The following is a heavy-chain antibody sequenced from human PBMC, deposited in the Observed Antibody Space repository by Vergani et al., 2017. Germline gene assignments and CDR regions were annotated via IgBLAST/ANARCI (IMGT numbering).Heavy chain of an antibody. J-gene: IGHJ4*02. D-gene: IGHD6-6*01. Sequence: EVQLVESGGGLVQPGGSLRLSCAASGFTFSSYEMNWVRQAPGKGLEWVSYISSSGSTIYYADSVKGRFTISRDNAKNSLYLQMNSLRAEDTAVYYCAKGRIAARPRVFDYWGQGTLVTVSS. CDR3: AKGRIAARPRVFDY. CDR2: ISSSGSTI. V-gene: IGHV3-48*03. CDR1: GFTFSSYE.